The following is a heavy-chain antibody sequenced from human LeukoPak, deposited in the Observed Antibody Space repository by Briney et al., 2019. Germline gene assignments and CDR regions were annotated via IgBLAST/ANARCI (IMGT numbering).Heavy chain of an antibody. Sequence: SETLSLTCTVSGGSISSYYWSWIRQPPGKGLEWIGYIYYSGSTNYNPSLKSRVTISVDTSKNQFSLKLSSVTAADTAVYYCARGGGGYYDFWSGYYARDYYYYGMDVWGQGTRSPSP. CDR2: IYYSGST. J-gene: IGHJ6*02. D-gene: IGHD3-3*01. V-gene: IGHV4-59*01. CDR3: ARGGGGYYDFWSGYYARDYYYYGMDV. CDR1: GGSISSYY.